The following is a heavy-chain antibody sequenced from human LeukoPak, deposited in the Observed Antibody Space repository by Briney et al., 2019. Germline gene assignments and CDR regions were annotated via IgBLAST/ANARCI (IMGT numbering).Heavy chain of an antibody. CDR2: ISYDGSNK. D-gene: IGHD3-9*01. CDR1: GLTFSSYG. V-gene: IGHV3-30*18. J-gene: IGHJ6*02. CDR3: AKDLAGVLTGYEIYYYYGMDV. Sequence: GRSLRLSCAASGLTFSSYGMHWVRQAPGKGLEWVAVISYDGSNKYYADSVKGRFTISRDNSKNTLYLQMNSLRAEDTAVYYCAKDLAGVLTGYEIYYYYGMDVWGQGTTVTVSS.